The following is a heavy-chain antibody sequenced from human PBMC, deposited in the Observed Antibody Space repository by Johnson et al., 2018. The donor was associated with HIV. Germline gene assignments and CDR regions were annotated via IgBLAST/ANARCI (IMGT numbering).Heavy chain of an antibody. Sequence: MLLVESGGGLVQPGGSLKLSCAASGFTVSSNYMSWVRQAPGKGLEWVSVIYSGGSTYYADSVKDRFTISRDNSKNSLYLQMNSLKSEDTAVYYCATGASSTWSMGALDIWGQGTMVTVSS. CDR1: GFTVSSNY. J-gene: IGHJ3*02. CDR2: IYSGGST. V-gene: IGHV3-66*01. CDR3: ATGASSTWSMGALDI. D-gene: IGHD6-13*01.